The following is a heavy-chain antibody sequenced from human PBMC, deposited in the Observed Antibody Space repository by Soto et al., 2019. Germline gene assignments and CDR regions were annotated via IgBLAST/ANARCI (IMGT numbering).Heavy chain of an antibody. CDR2: LHSGGDT. J-gene: IGHJ6*02. V-gene: IGHV3-53*04. CDR1: GIPVSSNY. D-gene: IGHD3-10*01. CDR3: ARDGPYYYASRMDV. Sequence: EVQLVESGGGLVQPGGSLRLSCAASGIPVSSNYMTWVRQAPGKGLEWVSVLHSGGDTYYANSVKGRFTISRHDSTNTLFLQMNSLTADDKAVYYCARDGPYYYASRMDVWGQGTTVTVSS.